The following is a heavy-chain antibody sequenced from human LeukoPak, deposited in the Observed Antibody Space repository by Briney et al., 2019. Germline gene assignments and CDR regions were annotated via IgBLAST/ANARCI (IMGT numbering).Heavy chain of an antibody. V-gene: IGHV4-59*01. D-gene: IGHD1-26*01. Sequence: SETLSLTCTVCGGSISGYYWSWIRQPPGKGLEWIGYIYYSGSTNYNPSLKSRVTISVDTSKNQFSLKLSSVTAADTAVYYCARDPHGSYHWFDPWGQGTLVTVSS. J-gene: IGHJ5*02. CDR2: IYYSGST. CDR3: ARDPHGSYHWFDP. CDR1: GGSISGYY.